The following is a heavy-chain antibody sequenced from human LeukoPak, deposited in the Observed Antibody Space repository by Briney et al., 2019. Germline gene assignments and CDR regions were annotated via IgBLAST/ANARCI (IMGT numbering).Heavy chain of an antibody. D-gene: IGHD1/OR15-1a*01. CDR3: AKDRFSFSRPFGTPPKTTGSIGS. J-gene: IGHJ4*02. Sequence: PGGSLRLSCAASGFTFSSYSMSWVRQAPGKGLEWVSGTSDRGDYTYYADSVKGRFTISRDTSKNTLYLQMNSLRAEDTAVYYCAKDRFSFSRPFGTPPKTTGSIGSWGQGTLVTVSS. CDR1: GFTFSSYS. CDR2: TSDRGDYT. V-gene: IGHV3-23*01.